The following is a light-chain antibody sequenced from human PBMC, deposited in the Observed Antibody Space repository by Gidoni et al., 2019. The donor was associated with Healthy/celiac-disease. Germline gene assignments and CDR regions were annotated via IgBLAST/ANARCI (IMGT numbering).Light chain of an antibody. V-gene: IGLV3-21*02. CDR3: QVWDRSSDHVV. CDR2: DDS. CDR1: NIGSKS. Sequence: SYVLPPPPSVSVAPGQTARITCGGSNIGSKSVHWYQQKPGQAPGLVVYDDSDRPSGSPERFSGSNSGNTATLTISRVEAGDEADYYCQVWDRSSDHVVFGGGTKLTVL. J-gene: IGLJ2*01.